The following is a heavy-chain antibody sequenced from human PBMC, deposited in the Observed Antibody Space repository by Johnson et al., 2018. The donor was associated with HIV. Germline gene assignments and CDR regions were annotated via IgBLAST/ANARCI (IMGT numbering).Heavy chain of an antibody. J-gene: IGHJ3*01. Sequence: VQLVESGGGLIQPGGSLKFSCALSGFIVSGNFMTWVRQAPGKGLEWVSVIYSGGSTYYADSVKGRFTISRDNSKNTLYLQMNSLRAEDTAVYYCTTDPLPLGARPDAFDVWGQGTLVTVSS. CDR2: IYSGGST. CDR1: GFIVSGNF. CDR3: TTDPLPLGARPDAFDV. V-gene: IGHV3-53*01. D-gene: IGHD6-6*01.